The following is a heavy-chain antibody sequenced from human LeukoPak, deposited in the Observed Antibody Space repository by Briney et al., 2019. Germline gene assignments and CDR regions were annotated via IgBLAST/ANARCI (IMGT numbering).Heavy chain of an antibody. Sequence: GGSLRLSCAAAGFAFYDYGMSWVRRAPGKGLEWVSGINWNGGSTGYADSVKGRFTISRDNAKNSLYLQMNSLRAEDTALYYCARDFTYYYDSSGYRIFDPWGQGTLVTVSS. J-gene: IGHJ5*02. CDR2: INWNGGST. V-gene: IGHV3-20*04. CDR1: GFAFYDYG. D-gene: IGHD3-22*01. CDR3: ARDFTYYYDSSGYRIFDP.